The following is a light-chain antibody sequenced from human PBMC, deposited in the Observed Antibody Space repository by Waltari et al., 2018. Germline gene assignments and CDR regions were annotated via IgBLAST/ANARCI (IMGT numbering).Light chain of an antibody. Sequence: EVVLIQSPATLSLSPGDRATLSCRASQKIGNYVAWYQHKPGQAPRLLMSEASNRATGVPARFTANGSGTESTLTISSLEPEDFAVYYCQNRRNWPLLTFGGGTKVEIK. CDR3: QNRRNWPLLT. CDR1: QKIGNY. J-gene: IGKJ4*01. V-gene: IGKV3-11*01. CDR2: EAS.